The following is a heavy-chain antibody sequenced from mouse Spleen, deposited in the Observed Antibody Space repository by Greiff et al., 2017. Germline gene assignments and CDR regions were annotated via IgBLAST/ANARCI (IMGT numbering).Heavy chain of an antibody. CDR1: GYAFSSYW. D-gene: IGHD2-5*01. CDR3: ARWPSPYYSNYVGYFDV. CDR2: IYPGDGDT. J-gene: IGHJ1*03. V-gene: IGHV1-80*01. Sequence: VQLQQSGAELVKPGASVKISCKASGYAFSSYWMNWVKQRPGKGLEWIGQIYPGDGDTNYNGKFKGKATLTADKSSSTAYMQLSSLTSEDSAVYFCARWPSPYYSNYVGYFDVWGTGTTVTVSS.